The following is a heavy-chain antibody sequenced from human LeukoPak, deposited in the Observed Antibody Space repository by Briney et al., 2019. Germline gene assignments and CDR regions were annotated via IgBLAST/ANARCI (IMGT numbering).Heavy chain of an antibody. J-gene: IGHJ4*02. CDR1: GFTFSSYW. CDR3: ARAPYYYGSGSFWFDY. CDR2: IKQDGSEK. Sequence: PGGSLRLSCAASGFTFSSYWMSWVCQAPGKGLEWVANIKQDGSEKYYVDSVKGRFTISRDNAKNSLYLQMNSLRAEDTAVYYCARAPYYYGSGSFWFDYWGQGTLVTVSS. V-gene: IGHV3-7*03. D-gene: IGHD3-10*01.